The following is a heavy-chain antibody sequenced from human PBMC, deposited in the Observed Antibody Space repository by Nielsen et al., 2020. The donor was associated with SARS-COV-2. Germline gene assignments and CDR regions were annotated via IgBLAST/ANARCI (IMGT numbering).Heavy chain of an antibody. D-gene: IGHD3-3*01. CDR3: ARGRSSWYRIYFDY. Sequence: SETLSLTCAVYGGPFSGYYWSWIRQSPGKDLQWIGEVNHSGTTNYNPSLESRVTISVDTSKNQVFLRLTSVTAADTAVYYCARGRSSWYRIYFDYWGQGTLVTVSS. J-gene: IGHJ4*02. CDR2: VNHSGTT. V-gene: IGHV4-34*01. CDR1: GGPFSGYY.